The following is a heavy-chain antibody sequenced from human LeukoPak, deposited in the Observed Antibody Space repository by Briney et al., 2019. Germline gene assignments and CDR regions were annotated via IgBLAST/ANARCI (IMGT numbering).Heavy chain of an antibody. J-gene: IGHJ4*02. CDR3: AGELIVAAAVSFDY. CDR1: GFTFSSYG. V-gene: IGHV3-30*03. Sequence: QPGRALGLSCAASGFTFSSYGMHWVRQAPGKGLEWVAVISYDGSNKYYADPVKGRFTISRDNSKNTLYLQMNSLRAEDTAVYYCAGELIVAAAVSFDYWGQGTLVTVSS. D-gene: IGHD6-13*01. CDR2: ISYDGSNK.